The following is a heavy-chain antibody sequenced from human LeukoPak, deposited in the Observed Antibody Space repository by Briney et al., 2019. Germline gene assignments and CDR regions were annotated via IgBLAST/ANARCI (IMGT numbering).Heavy chain of an antibody. D-gene: IGHD3-3*01. CDR3: ARDQYDFWSGSNWFDP. CDR2: INPNSGGT. Sequence: ASVKVSCKASGGTFSSYAISWVRQAPGQGLEWMGWINPNSGGTNYAQKFQGRVTMTRDTSISTAYMELSRLRSDDTAVYYCARDQYDFWSGSNWFDPWGQGTLVTVSS. V-gene: IGHV1-2*02. CDR1: GGTFSSYA. J-gene: IGHJ5*02.